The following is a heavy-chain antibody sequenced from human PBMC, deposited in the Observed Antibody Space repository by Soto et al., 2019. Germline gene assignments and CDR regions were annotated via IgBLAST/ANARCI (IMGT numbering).Heavy chain of an antibody. CDR2: ISGSGGST. CDR1: GFTFSSYA. J-gene: IGHJ4*02. Sequence: LSLTCAASGFTFSSYAMSWVRQAPGKGLEWVSAISGSGGSTYYADSVKGRFTISRDNSKNTLYLQMNSLRAEDTAVYYCANYCSGGSCLGYWGQGTLVTVSS. CDR3: ANYCSGGSCLGY. D-gene: IGHD2-15*01. V-gene: IGHV3-23*01.